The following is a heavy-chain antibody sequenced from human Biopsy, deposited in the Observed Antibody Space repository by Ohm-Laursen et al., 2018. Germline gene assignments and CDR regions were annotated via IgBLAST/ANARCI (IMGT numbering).Heavy chain of an antibody. Sequence: SLRLSCTASGFSFSSYWMHGVRQGPGKGLVWVSRINIDGSTTRYADSVKGRFTISRDNAKNTLYLQMNSLGVEDSAVYYCAGDIYYITNWRAFDMWGQGTMVTVAS. CDR2: INIDGSTT. J-gene: IGHJ3*02. V-gene: IGHV3-74*01. D-gene: IGHD1-1*01. CDR1: GFSFSSYW. CDR3: AGDIYYITNWRAFDM.